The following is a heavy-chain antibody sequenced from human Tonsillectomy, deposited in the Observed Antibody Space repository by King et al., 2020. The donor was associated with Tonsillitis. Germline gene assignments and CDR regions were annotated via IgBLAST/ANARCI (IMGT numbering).Heavy chain of an antibody. CDR3: ARAPLTENWFDP. CDR2: INPNSGGT. CDR1: GNTYTGYY. V-gene: IGHV1-2*02. J-gene: IGHJ5*02. Sequence: QLVQSGAEVKKPGASVKVSCKASGNTYTGYYIHWVRQAPGQGLEWMGWINPNSGGTNYAQKFQGRVTMTRDTSISTAYMELSRLRSDDTAVYYCARAPLTENWFDPWGQGTLVTVSS.